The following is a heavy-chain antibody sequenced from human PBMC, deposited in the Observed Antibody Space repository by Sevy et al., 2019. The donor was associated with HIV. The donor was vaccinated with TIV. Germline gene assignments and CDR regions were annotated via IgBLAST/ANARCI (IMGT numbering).Heavy chain of an antibody. V-gene: IGHV3-66*01. CDR3: ARDKQGPNWLDP. CDR1: GFTVSSNY. J-gene: IGHJ5*02. D-gene: IGHD6-19*01. Sequence: GSLRLSCAASGFTVSSNYMTWVRQAPGKGLEWVSIIYSDDNTYYADSVKGRFTISRDNSKNTLYLQMNSLRAEDTAVYYCARDKQGPNWLDPWGQGTLVTVSS. CDR2: IYSDDNT.